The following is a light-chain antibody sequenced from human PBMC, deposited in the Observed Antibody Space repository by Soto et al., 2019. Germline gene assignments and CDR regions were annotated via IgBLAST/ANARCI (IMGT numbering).Light chain of an antibody. CDR1: NIGTKS. J-gene: IGLJ1*01. CDR3: QVWDSSSDHDV. Sequence: SYELTQPPSVSVAPEQTARISRGGDNIGTKSVHWYQQKPGQAPVLVIYDDHDRPSGIPERFSGSNSGNTATLTITRVEAGDEADYYCQVWDSSSDHDVFAAGTKVTVL. CDR2: DDH. V-gene: IGLV3-21*02.